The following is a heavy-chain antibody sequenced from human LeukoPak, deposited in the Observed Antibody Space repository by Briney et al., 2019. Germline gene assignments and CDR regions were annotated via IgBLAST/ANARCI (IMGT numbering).Heavy chain of an antibody. CDR2: ISYDGSKK. Sequence: GGSLRLSCAASGFTFSSYGMHWVRQAPGKGLEWVAVISYDGSKKYYADSVKGRFTISRDNSKNTLYLQMNSRRAEDTAVYYCAKAELYYYDSSGYYYGDAFDIWGQGTMVTVSS. V-gene: IGHV3-30*18. J-gene: IGHJ3*02. D-gene: IGHD3-22*01. CDR3: AKAELYYYDSSGYYYGDAFDI. CDR1: GFTFSSYG.